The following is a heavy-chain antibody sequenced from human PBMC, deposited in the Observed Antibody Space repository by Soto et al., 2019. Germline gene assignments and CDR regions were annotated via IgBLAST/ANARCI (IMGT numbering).Heavy chain of an antibody. CDR1: GDSISSSSYY. CDR3: ARLRGGNYFDY. J-gene: IGHJ4*02. Sequence: QLQLQESGPGPVKPSETLSLPCTVSGDSISSSSYYWGWIRQPPGKGLEWIGNINYSGLTYYNPSLKSRVTMSVDTSKNHFSLKLSSVTAADTAVYYCARLRGGNYFDYWGQGTLVTVSS. CDR2: INYSGLT. V-gene: IGHV4-39*02. D-gene: IGHD2-15*01.